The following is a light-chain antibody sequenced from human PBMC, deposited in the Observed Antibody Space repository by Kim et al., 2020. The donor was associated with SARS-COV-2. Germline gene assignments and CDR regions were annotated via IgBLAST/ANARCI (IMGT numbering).Light chain of an antibody. Sequence: YLGERDTLSCRASQSVSRTDSAWYQQKPGQAPRLFICGASRRATGTPERFSGSGSGTDFTLTISRVETLEFVVYYCQQYVRSLWTFGKRKKVDIK. CDR2: GAS. CDR1: QSVSRTD. V-gene: IGKV3-20*01. J-gene: IGKJ1*01. CDR3: QQYVRSLWT.